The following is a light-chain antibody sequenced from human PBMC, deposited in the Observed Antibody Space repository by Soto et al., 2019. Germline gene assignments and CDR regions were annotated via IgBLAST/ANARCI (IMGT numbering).Light chain of an antibody. CDR2: DAS. Sequence: EIALTQSPATLSLSPGERATLSCRPSQSVSSYLAWYQQKPGQAPRLLIYDASNRATGIPARFSGSGSGTDFTLTISSLEPEDFAVYYCQQRSNWPLTFGGGTKVDIK. CDR3: QQRSNWPLT. CDR1: QSVSSY. J-gene: IGKJ4*01. V-gene: IGKV3-11*01.